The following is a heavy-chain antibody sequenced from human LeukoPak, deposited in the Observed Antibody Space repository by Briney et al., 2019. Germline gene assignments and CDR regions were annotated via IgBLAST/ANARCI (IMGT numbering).Heavy chain of an antibody. V-gene: IGHV3-43*02. Sequence: GGSLRLPCAASGFTFGDYDMHWFRQPPGRGLQWVSLITGDGGATSYAGSVEGRFTISRDNSKNSLYLHMNSLTTEDTALYYCAKGHFGAGHYWGQGTLVTVSS. CDR1: GFTFGDYD. J-gene: IGHJ4*02. CDR2: ITGDGGAT. D-gene: IGHD3-3*01. CDR3: AKGHFGAGHY.